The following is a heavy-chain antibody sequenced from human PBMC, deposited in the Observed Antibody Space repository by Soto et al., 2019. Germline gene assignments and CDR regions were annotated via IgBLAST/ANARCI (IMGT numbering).Heavy chain of an antibody. J-gene: IGHJ4*02. V-gene: IGHV1-18*01. D-gene: IGHD3-10*01. Sequence: QVQLMQSGAAVKKPGASVRVSCKSSGYTFTAYGITWVRQAPGQGREWMGWISPYTGNTNYAQKLQGRGTMTTDTSTRTAFMDLRSLGSDDTAVYYCARFYGSGSYPYDYWGQGTLVTVSS. CDR3: ARFYGSGSYPYDY. CDR1: GYTFTAYG. CDR2: ISPYTGNT.